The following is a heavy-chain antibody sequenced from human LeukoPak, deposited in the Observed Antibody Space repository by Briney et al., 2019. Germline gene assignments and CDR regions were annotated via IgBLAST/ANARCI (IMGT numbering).Heavy chain of an antibody. V-gene: IGHV1-69*06. CDR3: ARDEDSSGWSTGDV. Sequence: SVKVSCKASGGTFSSYAISWARQAPGQGLEWMGGIIPIFGTANYAQKFQGRVTITADKSTSTAYMELSSLRSEDTAVYYCARDEDSSGWSTGDVWGQGTTVTVSS. J-gene: IGHJ6*02. D-gene: IGHD6-19*01. CDR1: GGTFSSYA. CDR2: IIPIFGTA.